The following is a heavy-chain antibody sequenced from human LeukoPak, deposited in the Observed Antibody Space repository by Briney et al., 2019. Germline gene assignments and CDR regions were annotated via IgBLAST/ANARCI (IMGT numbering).Heavy chain of an antibody. Sequence: SETLSLTCAVYGVSFSGYCWTWIRQPPGKGLEWIGEINHSGSTNPNPSLKSRVTISIYTSKKQFSLNLSSVTAADTAIYYCARGPDCSDGICVNRPIDYWGQGTLVTVSS. CDR2: INHSGST. CDR1: GVSFSGYC. J-gene: IGHJ4*02. V-gene: IGHV4-34*01. CDR3: ARGPDCSDGICVNRPIDY. D-gene: IGHD2-15*01.